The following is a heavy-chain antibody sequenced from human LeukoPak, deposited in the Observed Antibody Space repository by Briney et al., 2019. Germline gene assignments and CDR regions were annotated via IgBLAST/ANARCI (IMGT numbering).Heavy chain of an antibody. CDR2: IKQDGSEK. CDR1: GFTFSSYW. J-gene: IGHJ3*02. V-gene: IGHV3-7*01. CDR3: ARVLGIAARPRYAFDI. D-gene: IGHD6-6*01. Sequence: PGGSLRLSCAASGFTFSSYWMSWVRQAPGKGLEWGANIKQDGSEKYYVDSVKGRFTISRDNAKNSLYLQVNSLRAEDAAVYYCARVLGIAARPRYAFDIWGQGTMVTVSS.